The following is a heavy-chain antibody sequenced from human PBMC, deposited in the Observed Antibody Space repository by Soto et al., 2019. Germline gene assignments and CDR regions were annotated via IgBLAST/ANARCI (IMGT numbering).Heavy chain of an antibody. Sequence: PVGSLRLSCVASGFSFSNYEINWVRQAPGKGLEWVSYISRTGSTIYYADSVKGRFTISRDNAKNSLYLQMNSLRAEDTAVYYCARDSTYYDSSGYYYDPHYSRSEVWGKGTTVTVS. CDR1: GFSFSNYE. CDR3: ARDSTYYDSSGYYYDPHYSRSEV. J-gene: IGHJ6*04. V-gene: IGHV3-48*03. CDR2: ISRTGSTI. D-gene: IGHD3-22*01.